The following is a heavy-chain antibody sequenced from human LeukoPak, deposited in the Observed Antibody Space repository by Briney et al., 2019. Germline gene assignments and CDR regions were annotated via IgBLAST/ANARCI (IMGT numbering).Heavy chain of an antibody. CDR3: ARGILGGAFDI. CDR1: GFTFSSYE. J-gene: IGHJ3*02. CDR2: ISVSGSTI. D-gene: IGHD2/OR15-2a*01. V-gene: IGHV3-48*03. Sequence: PGGSLRLSCAASGFTFSSYEMNWVRQAPGKGLEWVSYISVSGSTIYYADSVRGRFTIYRGNAQNSLYLQMNSLRAEDTAVYYCARGILGGAFDIWGQGTMVTVSS.